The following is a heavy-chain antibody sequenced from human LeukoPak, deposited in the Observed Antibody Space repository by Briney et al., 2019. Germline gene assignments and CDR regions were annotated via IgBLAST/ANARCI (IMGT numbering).Heavy chain of an antibody. Sequence: GGSLRLSCTDSGFTFDDYAMHWVRRAPGKGLEWVSGISWNGGSIGYADSVKGRFTISRDNAKNSLYLQMNSLRDEDTALYYCGKTGGYSSSWFDFWGQGTLVTVSS. V-gene: IGHV3-9*01. D-gene: IGHD6-13*01. CDR3: GKTGGYSSSWFDF. J-gene: IGHJ4*02. CDR2: ISWNGGSI. CDR1: GFTFDDYA.